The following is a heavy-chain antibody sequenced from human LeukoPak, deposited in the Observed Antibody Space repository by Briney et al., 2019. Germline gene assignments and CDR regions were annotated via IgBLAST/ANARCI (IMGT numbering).Heavy chain of an antibody. Sequence: PGGSLRLSCAASGFTFSSCAMNWVRQAPGKGLEWVSSISGSGASTYDADSVKGRFTISRDNSKNTLYLQMNSLRAEDTVIYYCAKDRYGDYSFDSWGQGTLVTVSS. D-gene: IGHD4-17*01. CDR1: GFTFSSCA. CDR3: AKDRYGDYSFDS. V-gene: IGHV3-23*01. J-gene: IGHJ4*02. CDR2: ISGSGAST.